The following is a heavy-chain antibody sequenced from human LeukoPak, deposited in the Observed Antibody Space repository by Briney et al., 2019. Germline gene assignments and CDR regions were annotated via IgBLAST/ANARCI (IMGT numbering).Heavy chain of an antibody. J-gene: IGHJ3*02. CDR1: GFTFDDYA. D-gene: IGHD4-23*01. Sequence: PGGSLRLSCAASGFTFDDYAMHWVRQAPGKGLEWVSGISWNSGSIGYADSVKGRFTISRDNAKNSLYLQMNSLRAEDTALYYCAKAYYGGAFDIWGQGTMVTVPS. CDR3: AKAYYGGAFDI. V-gene: IGHV3-9*01. CDR2: ISWNSGSI.